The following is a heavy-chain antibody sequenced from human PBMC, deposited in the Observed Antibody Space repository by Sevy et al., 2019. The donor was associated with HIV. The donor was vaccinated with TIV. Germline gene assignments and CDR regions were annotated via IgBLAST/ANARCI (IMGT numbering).Heavy chain of an antibody. Sequence: ASVKVSCKASGGTFSSYDINWVRQAPGQGLEWMGQIIPIFGTVSYAQKFQGRVTITADESTSTAYMDLSSLRSEDTAVYYCARGGGAVDDGMDVWGQGTTVTVSS. V-gene: IGHV1-69*13. J-gene: IGHJ6*02. CDR2: IIPIFGTV. CDR3: ARGGGAVDDGMDV. D-gene: IGHD2-21*01. CDR1: GGTFSSYD.